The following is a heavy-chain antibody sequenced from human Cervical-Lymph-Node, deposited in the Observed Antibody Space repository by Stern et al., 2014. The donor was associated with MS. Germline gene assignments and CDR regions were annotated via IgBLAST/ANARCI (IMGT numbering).Heavy chain of an antibody. D-gene: IGHD3-10*01. CDR1: GDTFSHYA. CDR2: IIPGFGTT. J-gene: IGHJ5*02. Sequence: VQLVESGAEVKKPGSSVKVSCKASGDTFSHYALSWVRQAPEQGLEWMGGIIPGFGTTSYAQKFQGRITIIADTSTSPSYMELRSLRSEDTAVYFCARDQGDYGSGSDYSWFDPWGQGTLVTVSS. V-gene: IGHV1-69*06. CDR3: ARDQGDYGSGSDYSWFDP.